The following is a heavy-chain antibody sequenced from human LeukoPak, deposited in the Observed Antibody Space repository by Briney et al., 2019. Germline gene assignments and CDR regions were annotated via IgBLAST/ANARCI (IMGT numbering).Heavy chain of an antibody. Sequence: QSGGSLRLSCAASGFTFSSYAMSWVRQAPGKGLEWASAISGSGGSTYYADSVKGRFTISRDNSKNTLYLQMNSLRAEDTAAYYCAKPGQAPVAVPSNFDYWGQGTLVTVSS. D-gene: IGHD6-19*01. CDR2: ISGSGGST. V-gene: IGHV3-23*01. CDR3: AKPGQAPVAVPSNFDY. J-gene: IGHJ4*02. CDR1: GFTFSSYA.